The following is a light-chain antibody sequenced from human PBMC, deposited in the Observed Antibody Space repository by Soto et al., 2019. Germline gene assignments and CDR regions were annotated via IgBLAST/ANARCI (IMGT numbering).Light chain of an antibody. CDR1: QTVRTNY. J-gene: IGKJ4*01. CDR2: GAS. Sequence: TVLTQSPGTLSLSPGERATLSCRASQTVRTNYLAWFQHKPGQAPRLLIYGASSRATGIPDRFSGSGSGTDFTLTINRLEPEDFAVYFCQQYSDSPLTFGGGTKVEIK. V-gene: IGKV3-20*01. CDR3: QQYSDSPLT.